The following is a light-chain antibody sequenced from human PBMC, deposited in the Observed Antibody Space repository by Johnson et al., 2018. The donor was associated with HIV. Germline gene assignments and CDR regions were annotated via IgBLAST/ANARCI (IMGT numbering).Light chain of an antibody. CDR1: SSNIGNNY. V-gene: IGLV1-51*02. CDR2: ENN. J-gene: IGLJ1*01. CDR3: GTWARSLSGLYV. Sequence: QSVLTQPPSVSAAPGQKVTISCSGSSSNIGNNYVSWYQQLPGTAPKLLIYENNKRPSGIPDRFSGSKSGTSATLGITGLQTGDEADYYCGTWARSLSGLYVFGPGTKVTSL.